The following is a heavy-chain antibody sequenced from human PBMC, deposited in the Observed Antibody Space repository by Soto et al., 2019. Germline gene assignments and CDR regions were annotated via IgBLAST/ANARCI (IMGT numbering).Heavy chain of an antibody. CDR2: ISGSGSYI. CDR1: GFTFSGYA. D-gene: IGHD2-15*01. J-gene: IGHJ1*01. Sequence: GVSLRLSCATYGFTFSGYALNWVRQAPGKGLEWVSSISGSGSYIYYADSVEGRFTISRDNAKESVFLEMSRLRDEDTAVHDCATIVGRLGWLDFWGQGT. CDR3: ATIVGRLGWLDF. V-gene: IGHV3-21*01.